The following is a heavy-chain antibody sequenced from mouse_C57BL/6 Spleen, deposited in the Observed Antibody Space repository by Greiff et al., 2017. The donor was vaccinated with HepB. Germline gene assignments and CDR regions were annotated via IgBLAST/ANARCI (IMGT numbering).Heavy chain of an antibody. V-gene: IGHV1-82*01. CDR1: GYAFSSSW. J-gene: IGHJ4*01. D-gene: IGHD1-1*01. Sequence: QVQLQQSGPELVKPGASVKISCKASGYAFSSSWMNWVKQRPGKGLEWIGRIYPGDGDTNYNGKFKGKATLTADKSSSTAYMQLSSLTSEDSAVYFCARSTTTVVADAIDYWGQGTSVTVSS. CDR2: IYPGDGDT. CDR3: ARSTTTVVADAIDY.